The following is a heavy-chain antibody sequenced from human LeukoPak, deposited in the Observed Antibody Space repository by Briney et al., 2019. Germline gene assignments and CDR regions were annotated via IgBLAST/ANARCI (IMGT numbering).Heavy chain of an antibody. D-gene: IGHD4-17*01. CDR2: ISYDGSNK. CDR3: AKAPIYGDYPQGNYGMDV. V-gene: IGHV3-30*18. Sequence: GGSLRLSCAASGFTFSSYGMHWVRQAPGKGLDWVAVISYDGSNKYYADSVKGRFTIYRDNSKNTLYLQMNSLRAEDTAVYYCAKAPIYGDYPQGNYGMDVWGQGTTVTVSS. J-gene: IGHJ6*02. CDR1: GFTFSSYG.